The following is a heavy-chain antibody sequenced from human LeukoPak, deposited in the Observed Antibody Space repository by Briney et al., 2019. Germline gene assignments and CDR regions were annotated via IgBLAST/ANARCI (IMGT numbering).Heavy chain of an antibody. CDR2: IYYSGST. Sequence: SETLSLTCTVSGGSISSSSYYWGWIRQPPGKGLEWIGSIYYSGSTNYNPSLKSRVTISVDTSKNQFSLKLSSVTAADTAVYYCAREYSYGIFPEYYFDYWGQGTLVTVSS. J-gene: IGHJ4*02. CDR1: GGSISSSSYY. CDR3: AREYSYGIFPEYYFDY. V-gene: IGHV4-39*07. D-gene: IGHD5-18*01.